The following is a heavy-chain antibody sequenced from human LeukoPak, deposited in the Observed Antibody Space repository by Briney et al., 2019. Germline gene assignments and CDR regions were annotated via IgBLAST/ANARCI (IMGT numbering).Heavy chain of an antibody. Sequence: SGGSLRLSCAASGFTFSNYWMSRVRQAPGKGLEWEASIDQYGRAKYYVDSVRGRFTFSRDNTKNSLHLQMNSLRAEDTAVYYCARADSYGSILDYWGQGTRFIDSS. V-gene: IGHV3-7*04. CDR1: GFTFSNYW. D-gene: IGHD5-18*01. J-gene: IGHJ4*02. CDR3: ARADSYGSILDY. CDR2: IDQYGRAK.